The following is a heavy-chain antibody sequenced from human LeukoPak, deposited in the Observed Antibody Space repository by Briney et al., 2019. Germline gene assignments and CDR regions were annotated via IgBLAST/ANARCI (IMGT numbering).Heavy chain of an antibody. J-gene: IGHJ4*02. D-gene: IGHD3-10*01. CDR1: GFTFSNYA. CDR3: AREGRITMVRGVLDY. Sequence: GGSLRLSCAASGFTFSNYAMNWVRQAPGKGLEWVSYISSSSSTIYYADSVKGRFTISRDNAKNSLYLQMNSLRAEDTAVYYCAREGRITMVRGVLDYWGQGTLVTVSS. V-gene: IGHV3-48*01. CDR2: ISSSSSTI.